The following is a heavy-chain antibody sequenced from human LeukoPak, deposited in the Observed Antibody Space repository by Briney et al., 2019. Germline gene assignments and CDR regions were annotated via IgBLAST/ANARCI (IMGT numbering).Heavy chain of an antibody. Sequence: ASVKVSCKTSGYTFNIYYVQWVRQAPEQGLEWMGVIHPNDGGTTYAQKFQGRIIMTSDTSTSTIYMELSSLKSDDTAVYYCARGDIDHWGQGTLVTVSS. D-gene: IGHD2-15*01. CDR2: IHPNDGGT. CDR1: GYTFNIYY. V-gene: IGHV1-46*02. J-gene: IGHJ5*02. CDR3: ARGDIDH.